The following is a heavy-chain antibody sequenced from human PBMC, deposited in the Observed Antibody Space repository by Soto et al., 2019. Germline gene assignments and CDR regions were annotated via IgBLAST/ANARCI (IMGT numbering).Heavy chain of an antibody. CDR2: IGAVGDT. CDR1: GFTFSSYD. J-gene: IGHJ4*02. Sequence: GGSLRLSCAASGFTFSSYDMHWVRQATGKRLEWVSVIGAVGDTYYPGSVKGRFTISRENAKNSLYLQMNSLRAGDTAVYYCAREKAGAIDYWGQGTLVTVSS. CDR3: AREKAGAIDY. D-gene: IGHD6-19*01. V-gene: IGHV3-13*01.